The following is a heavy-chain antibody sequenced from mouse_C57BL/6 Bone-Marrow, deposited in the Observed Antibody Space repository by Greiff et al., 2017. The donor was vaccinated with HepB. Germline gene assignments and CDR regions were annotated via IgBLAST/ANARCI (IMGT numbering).Heavy chain of an antibody. CDR3: ARDQGIITAVVEEDYAMGC. CDR2: ISDGGSYT. J-gene: IGHJ4*01. Sequence: EVKLVESGGGLVKPGGSLKLSCAASGFTFSSYAMSWVRQTPEKRLEWVATISDGGSYTYYPDNVKGRFTISIDNAKNNLYLQMSHLKSEDTAMYYFARDQGIITAVVEEDYAMGCWGPGTSVTVSS. CDR1: GFTFSSYA. D-gene: IGHD1-1*01. V-gene: IGHV5-4*03.